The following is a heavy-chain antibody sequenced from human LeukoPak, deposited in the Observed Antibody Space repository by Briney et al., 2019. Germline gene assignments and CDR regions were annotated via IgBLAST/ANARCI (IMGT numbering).Heavy chain of an antibody. Sequence: GGSLRLSCAASGITFSSYAMTWVRQAPGKGLEWVSAVSGSGGSTYYADSVKGPFIMSRDNSKNTLYLQLNRLRAEDTAVYYCAKLVVPQYYYMAVWGKGPTVTVSS. CDR3: AKLVVPQYYYMAV. D-gene: IGHD3-22*01. J-gene: IGHJ6*03. V-gene: IGHV3-23*01. CDR1: GITFSSYA. CDR2: VSGSGGST.